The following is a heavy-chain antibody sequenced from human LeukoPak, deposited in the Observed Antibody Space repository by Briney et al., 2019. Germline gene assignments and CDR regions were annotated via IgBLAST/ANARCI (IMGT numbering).Heavy chain of an antibody. D-gene: IGHD2-21*02. CDR3: ARSLVVVTAINAFDI. CDR1: GHTFTSYG. CDR2: ISAYNGNT. Sequence: ASVKVSCKASGHTFTSYGISWVRQAPGQGLEWMGWISAYNGNTNYAQKLQGRVTMTTDTSTSTAYMELRSLRSDDTAVYYCARSLVVVTAINAFDIWGQGTMVTVSS. V-gene: IGHV1-18*01. J-gene: IGHJ3*02.